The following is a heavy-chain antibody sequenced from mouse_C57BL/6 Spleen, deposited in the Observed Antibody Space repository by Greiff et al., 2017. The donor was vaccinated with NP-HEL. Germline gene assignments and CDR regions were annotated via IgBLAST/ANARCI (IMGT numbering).Heavy chain of an antibody. CDR1: GFNIKDYY. D-gene: IGHD1-1*01. J-gene: IGHJ3*01. Sequence: EVQLQQSGAELVRPGASVKLSCTASGFNIKDYYMHWVKQRPEQGLEWIGRIDPEDGDTEYAPKFQGKATMTADTSSNTAYLQLISLTSEDTAVYYCTTSPHYYGSSYPFAYWGQGTLVTVSA. CDR2: IDPEDGDT. V-gene: IGHV14-1*01. CDR3: TTSPHYYGSSYPFAY.